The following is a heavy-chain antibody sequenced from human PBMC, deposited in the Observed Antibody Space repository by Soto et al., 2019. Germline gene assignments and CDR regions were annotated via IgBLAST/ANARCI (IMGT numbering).Heavy chain of an antibody. CDR2: IYHSGST. J-gene: IGHJ4*02. CDR3: ARVGVDTAMVTVYYFDY. Sequence: PSETLSLTCTVSGGSISSSNWWSWVRQPPGKGLEWIGEIYHSGSTNYNPSLKSRVTISVDKSKNQFSLKLSSVTAADTAVYYCARVGVDTAMVTVYYFDYWGQGTLVTVSS. D-gene: IGHD5-18*01. V-gene: IGHV4-4*02. CDR1: GGSISSSNW.